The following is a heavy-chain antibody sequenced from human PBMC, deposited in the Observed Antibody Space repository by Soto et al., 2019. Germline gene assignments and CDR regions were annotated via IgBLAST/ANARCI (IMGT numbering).Heavy chain of an antibody. CDR1: GSTFTSYW. Sequence: GESLKISCKVSGSTFTSYWISWVRLMPGKGLEWMGRIDPSESYTKYSPPFEGHVSISVDKSISTVYLQWSSLKAADTAMYYCASSSYSFGHSFDYWGQGTHVTVSS. J-gene: IGHJ4*02. V-gene: IGHV5-10-1*01. CDR2: IDPSESYT. CDR3: ASSSYSFGHSFDY. D-gene: IGHD1-26*01.